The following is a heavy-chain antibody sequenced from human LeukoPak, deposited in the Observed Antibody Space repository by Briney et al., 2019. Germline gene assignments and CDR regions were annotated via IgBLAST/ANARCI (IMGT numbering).Heavy chain of an antibody. V-gene: IGHV3-30*02. J-gene: IGHJ4*02. CDR1: GFTFSSYG. D-gene: IGHD3-10*01. CDR2: IGYDGSNK. CDR3: ANDHYGSGSYGY. Sequence: GGSLRLSCAASGFTFSSYGMHWVRQAPGKGLEWVAFIGYDGSNKYYADSVKGRFTISRDNSKNTLYLQMNSLRAEDTAVYYCANDHYGSGSYGYWGQGTLVTVSS.